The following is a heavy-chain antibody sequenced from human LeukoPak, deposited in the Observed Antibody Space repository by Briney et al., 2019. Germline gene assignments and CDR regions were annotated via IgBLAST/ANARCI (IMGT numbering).Heavy chain of an antibody. D-gene: IGHD3-9*01. J-gene: IGHJ5*02. Sequence: GGSLRLSCAASGFTFRSYSMNWVGKAPGKGLKWVSSISSSSRYIYYGDSVKGRFTISRDNAKNSLYLQMNSLRAEDTAVYYCARDGWDYDILTGYYDVDNWFDPWGQGTLVTVSS. CDR3: ARDGWDYDILTGYYDVDNWFDP. V-gene: IGHV3-21*01. CDR2: ISSSSRYI. CDR1: GFTFRSYS.